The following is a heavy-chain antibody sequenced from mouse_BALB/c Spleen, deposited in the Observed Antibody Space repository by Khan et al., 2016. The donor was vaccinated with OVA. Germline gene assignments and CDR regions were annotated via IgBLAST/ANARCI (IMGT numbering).Heavy chain of an antibody. J-gene: IGHJ4*01. CDR1: GYTFTEYT. V-gene: IGHV1-18*01. CDR2: INPKNGVT. CDR3: ARDAGRY. Sequence: EVQLQQSGPELVKPGASVKISCKTSGYTFTEYTLHWVKQSHGKSLEWIGVINPKNGVTSYNQKFKGKATLTVDKSSSTAYMEFRSLTSEDSACYCWARDAGRYWGQGTSVTVSS. D-gene: IGHD3-3*01.